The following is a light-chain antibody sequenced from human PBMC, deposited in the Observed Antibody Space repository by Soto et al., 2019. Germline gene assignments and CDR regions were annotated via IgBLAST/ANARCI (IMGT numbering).Light chain of an antibody. V-gene: IGKV3-11*01. CDR2: GAF. J-gene: IGKJ5*01. CDR3: QQRNIWPPVT. CDR1: PSVTNF. Sequence: EIVLTQSPATLSLSPGERATLSCRASPSVTNFLAWYQQKPGQAPRLLIYGAFNRATGIPARFSGSGSGTDFTLIISSLEPEDSAIYYCQQRNIWPPVTFGQGTRLEIK.